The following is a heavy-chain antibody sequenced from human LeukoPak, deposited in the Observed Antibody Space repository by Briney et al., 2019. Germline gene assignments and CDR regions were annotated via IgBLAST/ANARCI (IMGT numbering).Heavy chain of an antibody. CDR2: ISAYNGNT. CDR3: ARDRAPHYCSGGSCYSDWFDP. D-gene: IGHD2-15*01. CDR1: GYTFTSYG. J-gene: IGHJ5*02. V-gene: IGHV1-18*01. Sequence: ASVKVSRKASGYTFTSYGISWVRQAPGQGLEWMGWISAYNGNTNYAQKLQGRVTMTTDTSTSTAYMELRSLRSDDTAVYYCARDRAPHYCSGGSCYSDWFDPWGQGTLVTVSS.